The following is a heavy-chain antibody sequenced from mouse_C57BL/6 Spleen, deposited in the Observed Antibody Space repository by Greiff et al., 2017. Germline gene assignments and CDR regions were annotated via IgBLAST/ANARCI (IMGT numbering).Heavy chain of an antibody. V-gene: IGHV1-15*01. CDR3: TGREGYYALYFDY. CDR1: GYTFTDYE. D-gene: IGHD2-3*01. Sequence: VQLQQSGAELVRPGASVTLSCKASGYTFTDYEMHWVKQTPVHGLEWIGAIDPETGGTAYNQKFKGKAILTADKSSSTAYMELRSLTSEDSAVYYCTGREGYYALYFDYWGQGTTLTVSS. J-gene: IGHJ2*01. CDR2: IDPETGGT.